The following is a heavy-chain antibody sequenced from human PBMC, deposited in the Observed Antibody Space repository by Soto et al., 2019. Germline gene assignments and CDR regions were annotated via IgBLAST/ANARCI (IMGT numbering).Heavy chain of an antibody. CDR2: IYYGGST. D-gene: IGHD6-19*01. J-gene: IGHJ5*02. CDR1: GGSISSYY. CDR3: ARDRGGQWYSSGWGPSQNTWFYP. Sequence: QVQLQESGPGLVKPSETLSLTCTVSGGSISSYYWSWIRQPPGKGLEWIGYIYYGGSTNYNPPLKSRVTITVDTSKNQFSLNLSSVTAADTAVYYWARDRGGQWYSSGWGPSQNTWFYPWGQGTLVTVSS. V-gene: IGHV4-59*01.